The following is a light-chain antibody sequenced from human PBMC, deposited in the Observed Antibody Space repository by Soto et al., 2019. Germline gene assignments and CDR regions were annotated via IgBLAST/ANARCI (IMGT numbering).Light chain of an antibody. CDR2: DVS. CDR1: NSDVGSYNY. Sequence: QSALTQPRSVSGSPGQSVTISCTGTNSDVGSYNYVSWYQQHPGKAPKLMISDVSQRPSGVPDRFSGSKSGNTASPTISGLQAEDEADYYCCSYAASDTWVFGGGTKLTVL. CDR3: CSYAASDTWV. V-gene: IGLV2-11*01. J-gene: IGLJ3*02.